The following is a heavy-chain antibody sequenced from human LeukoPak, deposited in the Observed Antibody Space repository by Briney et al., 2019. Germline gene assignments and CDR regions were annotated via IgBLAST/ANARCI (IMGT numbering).Heavy chain of an antibody. J-gene: IGHJ3*02. CDR3: AKDTGTGTETFDI. CDR1: GFTLSSYE. V-gene: IGHV3-48*03. Sequence: QSGGSLRLSCAASGFTLSSYEMNWVRQAPGEGLEWVSYISSSGSTIYYADSVKGRFTISRDNAKNSLYLQMNSLRTEDTALYYCAKDTGTGTETFDIWGQGTMVTVSS. CDR2: ISSSGSTI. D-gene: IGHD3/OR15-3a*01.